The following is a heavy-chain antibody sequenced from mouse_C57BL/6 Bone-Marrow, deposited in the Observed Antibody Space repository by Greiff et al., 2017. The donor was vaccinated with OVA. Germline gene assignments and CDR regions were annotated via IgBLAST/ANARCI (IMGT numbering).Heavy chain of an antibody. CDR1: GYTFTDYY. V-gene: IGHV1-76*01. D-gene: IGHD2-2*01. J-gene: IGHJ2*01. CDR2: IYPGSGNT. Sequence: QVQLKESGAELVRPGASVKLSCKASGYTFTDYYINWVKQRPGQGLEWIARIYPGSGNTYYNEKFKGKATLTAEKSSSTAYMQLSSLTSEDSAVYFCARGVYYGYDGDFDYWGQGTTLTVSS. CDR3: ARGVYYGYDGDFDY.